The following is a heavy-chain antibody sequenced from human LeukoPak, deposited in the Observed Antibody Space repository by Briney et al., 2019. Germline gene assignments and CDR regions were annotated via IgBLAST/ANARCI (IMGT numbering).Heavy chain of an antibody. J-gene: IGHJ5*02. Sequence: SGTLSLTCVVSGDSITNGYWWSWVRQPPGEGLEWIGEVFHDGRTAYNPSLGSRVTLSVDNSKNQFSLKLTSVTASDTAIYYCARNGYYSADPWGRGTLVTVSS. D-gene: IGHD3-3*01. CDR3: ARNGYYSADP. CDR1: GDSITNGYW. V-gene: IGHV4-4*02. CDR2: VFHDGRT.